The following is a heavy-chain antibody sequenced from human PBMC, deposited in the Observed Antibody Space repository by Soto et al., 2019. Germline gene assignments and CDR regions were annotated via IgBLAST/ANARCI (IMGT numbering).Heavy chain of an antibody. CDR1: GYTFTSYG. V-gene: IGHV1-18*01. CDR3: ARLRFLEWSYYYYGMDV. J-gene: IGHJ6*02. D-gene: IGHD3-3*01. CDR2: ISAYNGNT. Sequence: ASVKVSCKASGYTFTSYGISWVRQAPGQGLERMGWISAYNGNTNYAQKLQGRVTMTTDTSTSTAYMELRSLRSDDTAVYYCARLRFLEWSYYYYGMDVWGQGTTVTVSS.